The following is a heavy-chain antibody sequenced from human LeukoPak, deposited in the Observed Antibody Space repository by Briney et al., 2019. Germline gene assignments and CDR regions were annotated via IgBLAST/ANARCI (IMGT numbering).Heavy chain of an antibody. Sequence: PSETLSLTCAVYGGSFSGFYWSWIRQPPGKGLEWIGEINHSGSTNYNPSLKSRVTISVNTSKNQFSLKLSSVTAADTAVYCCARGRATGLDPWRQGTLVTVSS. CDR3: ARGRATGLDP. CDR2: INHSGST. CDR1: GGSFSGFY. V-gene: IGHV4-34*01. J-gene: IGHJ5*02.